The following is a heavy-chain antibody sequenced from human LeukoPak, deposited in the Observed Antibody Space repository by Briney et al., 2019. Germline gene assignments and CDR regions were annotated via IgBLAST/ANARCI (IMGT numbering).Heavy chain of an antibody. D-gene: IGHD3-22*01. J-gene: IGHJ4*02. CDR2: TSGSGGST. Sequence: GGSLRLSCAASGFTFSSYAMSWVRQAPGKGLEWVSATSGSGGSTYYADSVKGRFTISRDNSKNTLYLQMNSLRAEDTAVYYCAKGGYYYDSSGYYTRKPFDYWGQGTLVTVSS. CDR1: GFTFSSYA. V-gene: IGHV3-23*01. CDR3: AKGGYYYDSSGYYTRKPFDY.